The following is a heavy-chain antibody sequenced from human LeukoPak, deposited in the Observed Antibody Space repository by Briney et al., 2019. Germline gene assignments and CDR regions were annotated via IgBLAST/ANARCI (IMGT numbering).Heavy chain of an antibody. CDR3: AKDLAGVAAAGMSR. CDR2: ISWNSGSI. J-gene: IGHJ4*02. V-gene: IGHV3-9*01. D-gene: IGHD6-13*01. Sequence: GGSLRLSCAASGFTFDDYAMHWVRQAPGKGLEWVSGISWNSGSIGYADSVKGRFTISRDNAKNSLYLQMNSLRAEDTALYYCAKDLAGVAAAGMSRWGQGTLVTVPS. CDR1: GFTFDDYA.